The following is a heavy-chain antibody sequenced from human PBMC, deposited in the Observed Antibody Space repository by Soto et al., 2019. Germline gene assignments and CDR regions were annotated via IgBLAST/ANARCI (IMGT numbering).Heavy chain of an antibody. CDR1: GYTLTELS. CDR3: ATVRPYNWNYSPFGY. J-gene: IGHJ4*02. V-gene: IGHV1-24*01. D-gene: IGHD1-7*01. Sequence: VASVKVSCKVSGYTLTELSMHWVRQAPGKGLEWMGGFDPEDGETIYAQKFQGRVTMTEDTSTDTAYMELSSLRSEDTAVYYCATVRPYNWNYSPFGYWGQGTLVTVSS. CDR2: FDPEDGET.